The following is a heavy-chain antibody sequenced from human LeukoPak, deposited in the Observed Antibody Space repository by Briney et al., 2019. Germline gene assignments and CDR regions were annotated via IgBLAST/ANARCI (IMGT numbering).Heavy chain of an antibody. Sequence: PGGSLRLSCAASGFTFSSYAMHWVRQAPGKGLEWVAVISYDGSNKYYADSVKGRFTISRGNSKNTLYLQMNSLRAEDTAVYYCARGNGISDYWGQGTLVTVSS. D-gene: IGHD2-8*01. CDR2: ISYDGSNK. CDR3: ARGNGISDY. CDR1: GFTFSSYA. V-gene: IGHV3-30-3*01. J-gene: IGHJ4*02.